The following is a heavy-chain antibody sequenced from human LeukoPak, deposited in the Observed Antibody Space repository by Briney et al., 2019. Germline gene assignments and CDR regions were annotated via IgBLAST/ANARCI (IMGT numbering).Heavy chain of an antibody. J-gene: IGHJ4*02. V-gene: IGHV1-46*01. D-gene: IGHD6-19*01. Sequence: ASVKVSCKASGYSFTNYYIHWVRQAPGQGPGWMGIINPSGGGTTSAPKFQGRVTMTKDTSTSTVYMVLSSLGSADTALYSCARETDIAVAANYFDYWGQGTLVTVSS. CDR1: GYSFTNYY. CDR3: ARETDIAVAANYFDY. CDR2: INPSGGGT.